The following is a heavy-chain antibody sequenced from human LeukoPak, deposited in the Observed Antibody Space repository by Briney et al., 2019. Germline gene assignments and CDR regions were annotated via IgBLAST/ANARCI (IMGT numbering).Heavy chain of an antibody. CDR1: GFTFSSYW. CDR3: GREPPEMAVAEDY. CDR2: INSDGSST. Sequence: GGSLRLSCAASGFTFSSYWMHWVRQAPGKGLVWVSRINSDGSSTSYADSVKGRFTISRDNAKNTLYLQMNSLRADDTAVYYCGREPPEMAVAEDYWGQGTLVTVSS. V-gene: IGHV3-74*01. J-gene: IGHJ4*02. D-gene: IGHD6-19*01.